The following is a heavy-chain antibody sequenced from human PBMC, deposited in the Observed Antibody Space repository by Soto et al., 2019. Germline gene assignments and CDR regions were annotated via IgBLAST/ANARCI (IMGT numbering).Heavy chain of an antibody. CDR1: GFTFSSYA. CDR3: AKGELLSLARNIDY. J-gene: IGHJ4*02. V-gene: IGHV3-23*01. CDR2: ISGSGGST. D-gene: IGHD3-16*02. Sequence: GGSLRLSCAAPGFTFSSYAMSWVRQAPGKGLEWVSAISGSGGSTYYADSVKGRFTISRDNSKNTLYLQMNSLRAEDTAVYYCAKGELLSLARNIDYWGQGTLVTVSS.